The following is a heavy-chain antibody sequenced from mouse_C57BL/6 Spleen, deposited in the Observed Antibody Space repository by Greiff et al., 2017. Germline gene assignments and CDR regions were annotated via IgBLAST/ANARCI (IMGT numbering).Heavy chain of an antibody. Sequence: VQLQESDAELVKPGASVKISCKVSGYTFTDHTIHWMKQRPEQGLEWIGYIYPRDGSTKYNEKFKGKATLTADKSSSTAYMQLNSLTSEDSAVYFCARSDGNYLYYYAMDYWGQGTSVTVSS. V-gene: IGHV1-78*01. CDR3: ARSDGNYLYYYAMDY. CDR1: GYTFTDHT. CDR2: IYPRDGST. D-gene: IGHD2-1*01. J-gene: IGHJ4*01.